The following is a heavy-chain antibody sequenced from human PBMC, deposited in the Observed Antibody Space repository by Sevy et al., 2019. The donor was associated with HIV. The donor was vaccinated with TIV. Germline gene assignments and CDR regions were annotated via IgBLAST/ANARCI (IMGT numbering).Heavy chain of an antibody. J-gene: IGHJ4*02. Sequence: GGSLRLSCTASGFTFGDYAMSWVRQAPGKGLEWVGFIRSKAYGGTTEYAGSVKGRFTISRDDSKSIAYLQMNSLKTEDTAVYYCTRDLAAARRPVPFDYWGQGTLVTVSS. CDR2: IRSKAYGGTT. CDR3: TRDLAAARRPVPFDY. D-gene: IGHD6-6*01. V-gene: IGHV3-49*04. CDR1: GFTFGDYA.